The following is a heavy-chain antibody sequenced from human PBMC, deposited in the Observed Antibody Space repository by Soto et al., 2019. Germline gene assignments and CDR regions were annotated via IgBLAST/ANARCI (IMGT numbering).Heavy chain of an antibody. CDR2: IRTRAYGGTT. D-gene: IGHD3-16*01. J-gene: IGHJ6*02. CDR1: GFTFGDYA. V-gene: IGHV3-49*04. Sequence: EQLVESGGGLVQPGRSLRLSCTASGFTFGDYALTWVRQAPGKGLEWVGFIRTRAYGGTTHYGASVKGRFTISRDDSENIAYLQMNSLKSEDTGVYYCARRLLDYGDYYYGMDVWGQGTTVTVSS. CDR3: ARRLLDYGDYYYGMDV.